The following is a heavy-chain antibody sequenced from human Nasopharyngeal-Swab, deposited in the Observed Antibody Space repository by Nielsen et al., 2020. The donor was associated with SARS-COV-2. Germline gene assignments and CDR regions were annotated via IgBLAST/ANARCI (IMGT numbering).Heavy chain of an antibody. CDR2: IYYSGST. CDR1: GGSISSGDYY. CDR3: ARVGSLDYYGSGSYFKRGPYYYYMDV. Sequence: LRLSCTVSGGSISSGDYYWSWIRQPPGKGLEWIGYIYYSGSTYYNPPLKSRVTISVDTSKNQFSLKLSSVTAADTAVYYCARVGSLDYYGSGSYFKRGPYYYYMDVWGKGTTVTVSS. V-gene: IGHV4-30-4*01. J-gene: IGHJ6*03. D-gene: IGHD3-10*01.